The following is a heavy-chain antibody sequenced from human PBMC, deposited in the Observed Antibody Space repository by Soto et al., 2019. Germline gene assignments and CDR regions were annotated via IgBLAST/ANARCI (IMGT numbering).Heavy chain of an antibody. CDR1: GFTVSSNY. D-gene: IGHD3-16*01. V-gene: IGHV3-53*04. CDR2: IYSGGST. Sequence: EVQLVESGGGLVQPGGSLRLSCAASGFTVSSNYMSWVRQAPGKGLEWVSVIYSGGSTYYADSVKGRCTISRHNSKNTLYLQMNSLRAEDTAVYYCARGWGLDAFDIWGQGTMVTVSS. CDR3: ARGWGLDAFDI. J-gene: IGHJ3*02.